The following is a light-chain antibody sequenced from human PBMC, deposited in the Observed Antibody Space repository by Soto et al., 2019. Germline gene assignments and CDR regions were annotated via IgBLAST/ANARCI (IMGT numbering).Light chain of an antibody. Sequence: QSALTQPASVSGSPGQSITMSGTGTSSDVGGYNYVSWYQQHPGKAPKLMIYEVSNRPSGVSNRFSGSKSGNTASLTISGLQAEDEADYYCSSYTSSSTPVVFGGGTQLTVL. CDR2: EVS. V-gene: IGLV2-14*01. CDR1: SSDVGGYNY. CDR3: SSYTSSSTPVV. J-gene: IGLJ2*01.